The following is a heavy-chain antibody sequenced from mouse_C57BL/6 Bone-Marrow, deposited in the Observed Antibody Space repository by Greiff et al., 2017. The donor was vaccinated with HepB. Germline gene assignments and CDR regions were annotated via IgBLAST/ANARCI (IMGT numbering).Heavy chain of an antibody. CDR2: IDPSDSYT. Sequence: QVQLQQPGAELVRPGTSVKLSCKASGYTFTSYWMHWVKQRPGQGLEWIGEIDPSDSYTNYNQKFKGKATLTVDTSSSTAYMQLSSLTSEDSAVYYCARLSNWFAYWGQGTLVTVSA. J-gene: IGHJ3*01. CDR3: ARLSNWFAY. V-gene: IGHV1-59*01. CDR1: GYTFTSYW.